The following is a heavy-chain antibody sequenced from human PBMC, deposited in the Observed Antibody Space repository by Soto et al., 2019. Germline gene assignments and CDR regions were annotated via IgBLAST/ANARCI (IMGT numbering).Heavy chain of an antibody. CDR3: ARVGQQLVKFHWFDP. D-gene: IGHD6-13*01. J-gene: IGHJ5*02. V-gene: IGHV4-39*01. CDR1: GGSISSSSYY. Sequence: SETLSLTCTVSGGSISSSSYYWGWILQPPGKGLEWIGSIYYSGSTYYNPSLKSRVTISVDTSKNQFSLKLSSVTAADTAVYYCARVGQQLVKFHWFDPWGQGTLVTVSS. CDR2: IYYSGST.